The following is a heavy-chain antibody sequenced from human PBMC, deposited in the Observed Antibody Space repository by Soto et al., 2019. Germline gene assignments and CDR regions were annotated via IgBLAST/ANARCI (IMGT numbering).Heavy chain of an antibody. CDR1: GFTYSSYA. J-gene: IGHJ2*01. Sequence: GGSLRLSCAASGFTYSSYAMSWVRQAPGKGLEWVSAISGSGGSTYYADSVKGRFTISRDNSKNTLYLQMNSLRAEDTAVYYCAKDTARVFDWYFDLWGRGTLVTLSS. CDR3: AKDTARVFDWYFDL. CDR2: ISGSGGST. V-gene: IGHV3-23*01. D-gene: IGHD5-18*01.